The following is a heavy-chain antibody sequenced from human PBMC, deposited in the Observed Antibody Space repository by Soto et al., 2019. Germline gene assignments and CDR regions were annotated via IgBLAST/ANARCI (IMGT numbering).Heavy chain of an antibody. J-gene: IGHJ5*02. CDR1: GGSISSGHYF. CDR3: ARDSFWSQRINWFDP. Sequence: QVQLQESGPGLVKPSQTLSLTCTVSGGSISSGHYFWSWIRQPPGKGLEWIGYIYYTGSTYYNPSLKSRLTLSVDTSKNQFSLNLTSVTAADTAVYYCARDSFWSQRINWFDPWGQGTLVTVSS. D-gene: IGHD3-3*01. V-gene: IGHV4-30-4*01. CDR2: IYYTGST.